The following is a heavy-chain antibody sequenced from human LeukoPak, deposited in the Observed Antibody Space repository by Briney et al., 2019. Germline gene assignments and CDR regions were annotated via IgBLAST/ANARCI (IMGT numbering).Heavy chain of an antibody. Sequence: GGSLRLSCAASGFTFSDYYMSWIRQAPGKGLEWVSYISSSSSCTNYADSVKGRFTISRDNAKNSLYLQMNSLRAEDTAVYYCARGYYPILYYFDYWGQGTLVTVSS. V-gene: IGHV3-11*06. J-gene: IGHJ4*02. D-gene: IGHD3-10*01. CDR2: ISSSSSCT. CDR1: GFTFSDYY. CDR3: ARGYYPILYYFDY.